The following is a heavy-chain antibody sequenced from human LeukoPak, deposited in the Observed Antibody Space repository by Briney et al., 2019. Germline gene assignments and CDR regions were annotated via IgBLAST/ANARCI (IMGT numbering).Heavy chain of an antibody. J-gene: IGHJ4*02. CDR2: ISGSGGTT. D-gene: IGHD6-19*01. CDR3: ASQLSSGWYSDY. V-gene: IGHV3-23*01. Sequence: GGSLRLSCAASGFIFSTYAMTWVRQAPGKGLEWVSAISGSGGTTYYADSVRGRCTISRDNSNNTLYLQMNSLRADDTSVYNCASQLSSGWYSDYWGQGTLVTVSS. CDR1: GFIFSTYA.